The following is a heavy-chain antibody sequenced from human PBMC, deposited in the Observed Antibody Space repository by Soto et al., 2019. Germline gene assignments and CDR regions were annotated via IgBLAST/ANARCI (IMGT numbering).Heavy chain of an antibody. J-gene: IGHJ6*02. V-gene: IGHV4-39*01. CDR2: IYYSEST. Sequence: SETLSLTCTVSGGSISSSSYYWGWIRQPPGKGLEWIGSIYYSESTYYNPSLKSRVTISVDTSKNQFSLKLSSVAAADTAVYYCARSITMVRGVIWGYYYGMDVWGQGTTVTVSS. D-gene: IGHD3-10*01. CDR1: GGSISSSSYY. CDR3: ARSITMVRGVIWGYYYGMDV.